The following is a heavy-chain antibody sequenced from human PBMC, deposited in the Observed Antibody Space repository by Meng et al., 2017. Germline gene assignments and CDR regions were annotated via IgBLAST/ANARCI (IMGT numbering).Heavy chain of an antibody. J-gene: IGHJ4*01. CDR3: ARVPSDYYDSSGYAGY. D-gene: IGHD3-22*01. CDR1: GYTFTSYG. CDR2: ISAYNGNT. V-gene: IGHV1-18*01. Sequence: ASVKVSCKASGYTFTSYGISWVRQAPGQGLEWMGWISAYNGNTNYAQKLQGRVTMTTDTSTSTAYMELRSLRSDDTAVYYCARVPSDYYDSSGYAGYWGPGNLVHGAS.